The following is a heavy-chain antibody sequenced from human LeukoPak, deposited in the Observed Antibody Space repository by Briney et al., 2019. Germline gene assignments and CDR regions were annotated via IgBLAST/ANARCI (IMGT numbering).Heavy chain of an antibody. Sequence: PGGSLRLSCAASGFTFSSYAMSWVRQAPGKGLEWVSAISGSGGSTYYADSVKGRFTISRDNSKNTLYLQMNSLRAEDTAVYYCAKVGPTIAVAGGYYFDYWGQGTLVTVSS. V-gene: IGHV3-23*01. CDR3: AKVGPTIAVAGGYYFDY. D-gene: IGHD6-19*01. CDR2: ISGSGGST. CDR1: GFTFSSYA. J-gene: IGHJ4*02.